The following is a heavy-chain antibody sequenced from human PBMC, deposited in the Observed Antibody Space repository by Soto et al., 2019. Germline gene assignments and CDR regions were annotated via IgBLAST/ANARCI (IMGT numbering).Heavy chain of an antibody. CDR3: ARSFVHYYGSGSYPY. D-gene: IGHD3-10*01. Sequence: GTLSLTCAVYGGSFSGYYWSGIRQPPGKGLEWIGEINHSGSTNYNPSLKSRVTISVDTSKNQFSLKLSSVTAADTAVYYCARSFVHYYGSGSYPYWGQGTLVTVSS. CDR1: GGSFSGYY. CDR2: INHSGST. V-gene: IGHV4-34*01. J-gene: IGHJ4*02.